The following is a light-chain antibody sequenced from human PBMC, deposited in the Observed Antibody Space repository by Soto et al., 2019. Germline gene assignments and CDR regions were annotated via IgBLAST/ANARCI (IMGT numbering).Light chain of an antibody. CDR1: QDISNY. J-gene: IGKJ1*01. Sequence: DIQMTQSPSSLSASVGDRVTITCRASQDISNYLAWYQQKPGKVPKLLIYAASTLQSGVPSRFSGSGSGTDFTLTISGLQPEDVATYYCQKYNSASWTFGQGTKVEIK. V-gene: IGKV1-27*01. CDR2: AAS. CDR3: QKYNSASWT.